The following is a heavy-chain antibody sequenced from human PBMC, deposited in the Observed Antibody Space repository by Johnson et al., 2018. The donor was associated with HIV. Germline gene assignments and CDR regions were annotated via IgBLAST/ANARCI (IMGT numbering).Heavy chain of an antibody. CDR3: TRSCGVSTTFLDAFDI. V-gene: IGHV3-23*04. D-gene: IGHD2-21*01. CDR1: GFTFSDYA. CDR2: IIGSTGDT. J-gene: IGHJ3*02. Sequence: VQLVESGGGLVQPGGSLRISCAASGFTFSDYAMTWVRQAPGKGLEWLSIIGSTGDTFYADSVKGRFTISRDNSKDTVFLQMNSLSAEDTALYFCTRSCGVSTTFLDAFDIWGQGTMVTVSS.